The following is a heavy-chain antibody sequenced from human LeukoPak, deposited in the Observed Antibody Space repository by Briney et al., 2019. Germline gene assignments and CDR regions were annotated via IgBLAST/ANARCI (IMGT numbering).Heavy chain of an antibody. CDR1: GFAFSSYA. Sequence: GGSLRLSCAASGFAFSSYAMSWVRQAPGKGLEWDSAISGSGGSTYYADSVKGRFTISRDNSKNTLYLQMNSLRAEDTAVYYCAEPEGGYYDIRPGWGQGTLVTVSS. CDR2: ISGSGGST. CDR3: AEPEGGYYDIRPG. V-gene: IGHV3-23*01. D-gene: IGHD3-22*01. J-gene: IGHJ4*02.